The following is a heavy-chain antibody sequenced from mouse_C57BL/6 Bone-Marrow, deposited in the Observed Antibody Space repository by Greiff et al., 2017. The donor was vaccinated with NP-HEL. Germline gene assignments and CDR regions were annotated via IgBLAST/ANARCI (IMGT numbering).Heavy chain of an antibody. CDR3: ARDDYYYGAY. CDR2: ISDGGSYT. D-gene: IGHD1-1*01. Sequence: EVMLVESGGGLVKPGGSLKLSCAASGFTFSSYAMSWVRQTPEKRLEWVATISDGGSYTYYPDNVKGRFTISRDNAKNNLYLQMSHLKSEDTAMYYCARDDYYYGAYWGQGTLVTVSA. V-gene: IGHV5-4*01. CDR1: GFTFSSYA. J-gene: IGHJ3*01.